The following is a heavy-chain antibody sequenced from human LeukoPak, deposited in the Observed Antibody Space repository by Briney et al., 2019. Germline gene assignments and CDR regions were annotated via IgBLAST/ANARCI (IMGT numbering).Heavy chain of an antibody. CDR2: VNLQGST. V-gene: IGHV4-4*02. Sequence: PSGTLSLTCDVSGGSITQTNYWTWFRQPPGKGLEWIGEVNLQGSTNYNPSLMRRVAISVDTSANHVSLQLTSVTAADTAVYYCAREGGPYRPLDYSGQGTLVTVSS. CDR1: GGSITQTNY. J-gene: IGHJ4*02. CDR3: AREGGPYRPLDY.